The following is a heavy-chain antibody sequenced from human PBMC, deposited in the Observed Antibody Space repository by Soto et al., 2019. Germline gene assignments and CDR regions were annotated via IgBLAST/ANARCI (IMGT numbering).Heavy chain of an antibody. Sequence: GASVKVSCKASGGTFSSYAISWVRQAPGQGLEWMGGIIPIFGTANYAQKFQGRVTITADKSTSTAYMELSSLRSEDTAVYYCARTIALDRQQYYGMDVWGQGTTVTVSS. CDR2: IIPIFGTA. CDR3: ARTIALDRQQYYGMDV. CDR1: GGTFSSYA. V-gene: IGHV1-69*06. J-gene: IGHJ6*02. D-gene: IGHD6-13*01.